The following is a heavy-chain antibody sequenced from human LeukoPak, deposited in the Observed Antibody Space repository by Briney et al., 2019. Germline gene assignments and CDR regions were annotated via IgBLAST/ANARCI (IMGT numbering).Heavy chain of an antibody. CDR2: INHSGST. D-gene: IGHD3-3*01. J-gene: IGHJ6*03. CDR3: ARRIRGVYDFWSGSSRQGYMDV. CDR1: GGSFSGYY. V-gene: IGHV4-34*01. Sequence: SETLSPTCAVYGGSFSGYYWSWIRQPPGKGLEWVGEINHSGSTNYNPSLKSRVIISVDTSKNQFSLKLSSVTAADTAVYYCARRIRGVYDFWSGSSRQGYMDVWGKGTTVTVSS.